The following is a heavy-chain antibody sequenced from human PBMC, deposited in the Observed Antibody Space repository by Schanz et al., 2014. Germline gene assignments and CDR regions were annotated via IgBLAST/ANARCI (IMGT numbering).Heavy chain of an antibody. D-gene: IGHD3-16*01. Sequence: VQLVESGGGVVRPGGSLRLSCAGSGFTFSNYAIHWVRQAPGKGLEWVSSISSSGSSIYYADSVKGRFTISRDNANNSLFLRMNSLRAEDTAVYYCASDYNYFEAEAPWGQGTLVTVSS. V-gene: IGHV3-21*06. J-gene: IGHJ5*02. CDR3: ASDYNYFEAEAP. CDR2: ISSSGSSI. CDR1: GFTFSNYA.